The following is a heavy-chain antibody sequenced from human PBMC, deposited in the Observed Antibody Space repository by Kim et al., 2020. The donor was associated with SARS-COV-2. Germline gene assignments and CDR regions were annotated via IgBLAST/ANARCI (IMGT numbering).Heavy chain of an antibody. CDR3: AKVYLDYYYYYGMDV. J-gene: IGHJ6*02. Sequence: DSVKGRFTISRDNSKNTLYLQMNSLRAEDTAVYYCAKVYLDYYYYYGMDVWGQGTTVTVSS. V-gene: IGHV3-30*02.